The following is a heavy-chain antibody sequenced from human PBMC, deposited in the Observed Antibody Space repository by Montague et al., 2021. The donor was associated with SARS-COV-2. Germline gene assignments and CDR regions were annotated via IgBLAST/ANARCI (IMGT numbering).Heavy chain of an antibody. D-gene: IGHD3-10*01. J-gene: IGHJ5*02. CDR3: ARLVWFGELSSENWFDP. CDR1: GGSISSSSNY. V-gene: IGHV4-39*01. CDR2: IYYSGST. Sequence: SETLSLTCTASGGSISSSSNYWGRIRQPPGKGLEWIGSIYYSGSTYYNSSLKSRVTISVDTSKNQFSLKLNSVTAADTAVYYCARLVWFGELSSENWFDPWGQGTLVTVSS.